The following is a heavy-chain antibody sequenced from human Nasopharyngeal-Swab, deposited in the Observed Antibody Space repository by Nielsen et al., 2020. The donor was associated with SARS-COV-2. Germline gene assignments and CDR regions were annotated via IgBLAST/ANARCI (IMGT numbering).Heavy chain of an antibody. CDR3: ARGVVVVPAAITYYYYYYMDV. CDR1: GGTFSSYA. J-gene: IGHJ6*03. CDR2: IIPIFGTA. V-gene: IGHV1-69*13. D-gene: IGHD2-2*01. Sequence: SVKVSCKASGGTFSSYAISWVRQAPGQGLEWMGGIIPIFGTANYAQKFQGRVTITADESTSTAYMELSSLRSEDTAVYYCARGVVVVPAAITYYYYYYMDVWCKGTTVTVSS.